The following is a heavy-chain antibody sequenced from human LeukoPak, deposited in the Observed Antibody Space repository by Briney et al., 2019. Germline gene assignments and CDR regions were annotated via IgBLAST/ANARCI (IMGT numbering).Heavy chain of an antibody. CDR1: GXTFSSYA. CDR3: VKEGDYGYYFDY. CDR2: ISSNGGST. V-gene: IGHV3-64D*06. D-gene: IGHD3-16*01. Sequence: GGSLRLSCSASGXTFSSYAMDWVRQAPGKGLEYVSTISSNGGSTYYADSVKGGFTISRDDSKNTLYLRMSSLRAEDTAVYYCVKEGDYGYYFDYWGQGTLVTVSS. J-gene: IGHJ4*02.